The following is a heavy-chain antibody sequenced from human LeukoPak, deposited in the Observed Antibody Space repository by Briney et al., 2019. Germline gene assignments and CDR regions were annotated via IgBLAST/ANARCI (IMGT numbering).Heavy chain of an antibody. Sequence: SETLSLTCTVSGGSISSSSYYWGWIRQPPGKGLEWIGYIYYSGSTNYNPSLKSRVTISVDTSKNQFPLKLSSVTAADTAVYYCARLGKAAAAPWDAFDIWGQGTMVTVSS. D-gene: IGHD6-13*01. CDR3: ARLGKAAAAPWDAFDI. CDR2: IYYSGST. J-gene: IGHJ3*02. CDR1: GGSISSSSYY. V-gene: IGHV4-61*05.